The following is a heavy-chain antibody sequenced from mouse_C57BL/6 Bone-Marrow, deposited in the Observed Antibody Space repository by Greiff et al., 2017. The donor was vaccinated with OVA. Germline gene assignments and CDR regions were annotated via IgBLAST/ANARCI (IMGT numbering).Heavy chain of an antibody. CDR2: IYPGSGST. D-gene: IGHD1-1*01. J-gene: IGHJ1*03. V-gene: IGHV1-55*01. CDR1: GYTFTSYW. CDR3: ARETPDYGRSYWYFDV. Sequence: QVQLQQPGAELVKPGASVKMSCKASGYTFTSYWINWVKQRPGQGLEWIGDIYPGSGSTNYNEKFKSKATLTVDTSSSTAYMQLSSLTSEDSAVDDGARETPDYGRSYWYFDVWGTGTTVTVSS.